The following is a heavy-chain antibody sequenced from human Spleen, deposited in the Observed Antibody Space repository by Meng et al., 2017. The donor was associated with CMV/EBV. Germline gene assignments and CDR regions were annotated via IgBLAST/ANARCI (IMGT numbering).Heavy chain of an antibody. Sequence: ASVKVSCKPSGYIFTGYYIHWVRQAPGQGLEWMGWISGYNGDTNYAQKFQGRVTMTTDTSTSTAYMELRSLRSDDTAVYYCARDASGYDVWSGYYGHYGMDVWGQGTTVTVSS. D-gene: IGHD3-3*01. V-gene: IGHV1-18*01. CDR1: GYIFTGYY. J-gene: IGHJ6*02. CDR2: ISGYNGDT. CDR3: ARDASGYDVWSGYYGHYGMDV.